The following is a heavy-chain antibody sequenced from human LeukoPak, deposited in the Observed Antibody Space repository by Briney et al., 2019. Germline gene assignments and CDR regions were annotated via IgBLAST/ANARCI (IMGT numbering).Heavy chain of an antibody. V-gene: IGHV3-15*01. D-gene: IGHD6-25*01. CDR1: GFTFTNAY. CDR2: IKSKTDGEIT. J-gene: IGHJ4*02. CDR3: TTGPAAAGRDF. Sequence: GGSLRLSCEASGFTFTNAYMSWVRQAPGKGLEWVGRIKSKTDGEITECAAPVNGRFTISRDDSETTVYLQMDSLKTEDTAVYFCTTGPAAAGRDFWGQGTLVTVSS.